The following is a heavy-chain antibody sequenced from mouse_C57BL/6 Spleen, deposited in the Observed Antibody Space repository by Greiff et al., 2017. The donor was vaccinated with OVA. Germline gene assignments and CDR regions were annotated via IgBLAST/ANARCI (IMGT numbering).Heavy chain of an antibody. V-gene: IGHV1-53*01. CDR3: ARSRAYYSNSGGYFDV. Sequence: QVHVKQSGTELVKPGASVKLSCKASGYTFTSYWMHWVKQRPGQGLEWIGNINPSNGGTNYNEKFKSKATLTVDKSSSTAYMQLSSLTSEDSAVYYCARSRAYYSNSGGYFDVWGTGTTVTVSS. J-gene: IGHJ1*03. CDR2: INPSNGGT. D-gene: IGHD2-5*01. CDR1: GYTFTSYW.